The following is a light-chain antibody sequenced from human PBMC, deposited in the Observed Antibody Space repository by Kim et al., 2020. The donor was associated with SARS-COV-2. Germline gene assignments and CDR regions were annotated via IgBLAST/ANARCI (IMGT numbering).Light chain of an antibody. CDR1: NSNIGAGYD. CDR3: QAYDSGLGGWL. Sequence: TVTSSGSGGNSNIGAGYDVHWYQRLPGTVPSLLIYSNTLRPSGVPDRFSGSKSDASASLAISGLQTEDEADYYCQAYDSGLGGWLFGGGTQLTVL. CDR2: SNT. V-gene: IGLV1-40*03. J-gene: IGLJ2*01.